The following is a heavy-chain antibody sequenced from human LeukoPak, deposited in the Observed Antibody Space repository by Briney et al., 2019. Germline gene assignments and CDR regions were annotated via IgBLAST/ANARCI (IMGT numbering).Heavy chain of an antibody. D-gene: IGHD3-16*01. CDR2: IHPNSGGT. CDR1: GYTFTGYY. CDR3: TRDRAFGGVDSFDI. V-gene: IGHV1-2*02. J-gene: IGHJ3*02. Sequence: ASVKVSCKASGYTFTGYYMHWVRQAPGQGLEWMGWIHPNSGGTKYAQKFQGRVTMTRDTSISTVYMEVSRLRSDDTAVYYCTRDRAFGGVDSFDIWGQGTMVTV.